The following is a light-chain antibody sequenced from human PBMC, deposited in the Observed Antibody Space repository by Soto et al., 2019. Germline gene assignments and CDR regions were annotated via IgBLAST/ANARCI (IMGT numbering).Light chain of an antibody. CDR1: SSDVGGYDY. Sequence: QSALTQPASVSGSPGRTITISCTGTSSDVGGYDYVSWHQQHPGKAPKLMIYDVSKRPSGVSNRFSGSKSGNMASLTISGLQAEDEADYYCSSKRGSTGVFGTGTKVTVL. CDR2: DVS. J-gene: IGLJ1*01. V-gene: IGLV2-14*01. CDR3: SSKRGSTGV.